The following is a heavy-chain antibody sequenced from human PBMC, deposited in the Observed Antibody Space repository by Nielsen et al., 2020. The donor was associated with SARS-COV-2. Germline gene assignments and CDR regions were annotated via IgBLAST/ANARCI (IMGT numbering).Heavy chain of an antibody. V-gene: IGHV3-11*05. CDR3: ARVQGGDYVYYYYGMDV. CDR2: ISSSSSYT. Sequence: GESLKISCAASGFTFSDYYMSWIRQAPGKGLEWVSYISSSSSYTNYADSVKGRFTISRDNAKNSLYLQMNSLRAEDTAVYYCARVQGGDYVYYYYGMDVWGQGTTVTVSS. CDR1: GFTFSDYY. J-gene: IGHJ6*02. D-gene: IGHD4-17*01.